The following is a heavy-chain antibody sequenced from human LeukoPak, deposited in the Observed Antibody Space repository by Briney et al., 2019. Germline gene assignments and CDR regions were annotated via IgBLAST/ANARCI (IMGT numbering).Heavy chain of an antibody. CDR1: GFTFSSYW. Sequence: PGGSLRLSCAASGFTFSSYWMSWVRQAPGKGLEWVANIKQDGSEKYYVDSVKGRFTISRDNAKNSLYLQMNSLRAEDTAVYYCARELAVAGILDYYYYMDVWGKGTTVTISS. D-gene: IGHD6-19*01. CDR2: IKQDGSEK. V-gene: IGHV3-7*01. J-gene: IGHJ6*03. CDR3: ARELAVAGILDYYYYMDV.